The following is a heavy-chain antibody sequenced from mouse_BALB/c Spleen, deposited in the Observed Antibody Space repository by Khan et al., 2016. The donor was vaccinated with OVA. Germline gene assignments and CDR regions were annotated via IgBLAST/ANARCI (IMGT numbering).Heavy chain of an antibody. CDR2: SSSGSSNI. CDR3: AAGANYGDSSDWMAY. CDR1: GFTFCSSG. J-gene: IGHJ4*01. V-gene: IGHV5-17*02. Sequence: DVDLVESGEGLVQPGGSRKLSCAASGFTFCSSGVYTGCQTPEEGLEWVAYSSSGSSNIYYVEIAKGRCIISRDNPKNTLFLQMTSLRSEDTAVYYCAAGANYGDSSDWMAYWGQGTSVTVSS. D-gene: IGHD1-1*01.